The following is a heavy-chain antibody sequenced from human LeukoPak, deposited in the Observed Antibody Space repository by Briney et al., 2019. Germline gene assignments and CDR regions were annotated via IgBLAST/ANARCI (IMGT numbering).Heavy chain of an antibody. Sequence: GGSLRLSCAASGFTFSSYWMSWVRQAPGKGLVWVSRINSDGSSTSYADSVKGRFTISRDNAKNTVYLQMNSLRAEDTAVYYCARATIAAAGAFDYWGQGTLVTVSS. CDR3: ARATIAAAGAFDY. V-gene: IGHV3-74*01. D-gene: IGHD6-13*01. CDR1: GFTFSSYW. J-gene: IGHJ4*02. CDR2: INSDGSST.